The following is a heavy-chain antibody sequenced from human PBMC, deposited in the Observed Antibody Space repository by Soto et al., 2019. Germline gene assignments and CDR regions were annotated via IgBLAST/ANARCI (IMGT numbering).Heavy chain of an antibody. CDR2: IIPIFGTA. V-gene: IGHV1-69*01. CDR3: ASPPATVTTSPNAFDI. D-gene: IGHD4-17*01. J-gene: IGHJ3*02. CDR1: GGTFSSYA. Sequence: QVQLVQSGAEVKKPGSSVKVSCKASGGTFSSYAISWVRQAPGQGLEWMGGIIPIFGTANYAQKFQGRVTITADESTSTAYMELSSLRSEDTAVYYCASPPATVTTSPNAFDIWGQGTMVTVSS.